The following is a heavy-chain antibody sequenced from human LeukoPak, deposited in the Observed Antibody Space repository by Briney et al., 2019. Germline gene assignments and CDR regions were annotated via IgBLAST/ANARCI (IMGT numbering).Heavy chain of an antibody. Sequence: SETLSLTCTVSGGSISSYYWSWIRQPAGKGLESIGHISTSGSTNYNPSLKSRVTMSVDTSKNQFSLKLSSVTAADTAMYYCVSGWGLWGGEYWGQGTLVTVSS. D-gene: IGHD3-16*01. J-gene: IGHJ4*02. CDR3: VSGWGLWGGEY. V-gene: IGHV4-4*07. CDR1: GGSISSYY. CDR2: ISTSGST.